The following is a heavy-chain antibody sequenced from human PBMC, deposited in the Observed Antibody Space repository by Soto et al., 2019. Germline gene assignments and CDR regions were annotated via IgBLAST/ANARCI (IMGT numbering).Heavy chain of an antibody. CDR2: IYYSGST. V-gene: IGHV4-59*01. CDR3: ARADWQQLVFSAFEP. Sequence: SETLSLTCTVSGGSISSYYWSWIRQPPGKGLEWIGYIYYSGSTNYNPSLKSRVTISVDTSKNQFSLKLSSVTAADTAVYYCARADWQQLVFSAFEPWGQGTLVTVSS. CDR1: GGSISSYY. J-gene: IGHJ5*02. D-gene: IGHD6-13*01.